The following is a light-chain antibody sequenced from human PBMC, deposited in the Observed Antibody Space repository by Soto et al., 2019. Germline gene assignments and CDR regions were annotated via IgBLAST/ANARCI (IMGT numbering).Light chain of an antibody. CDR2: AAS. CDR3: QQSYSTLSLT. V-gene: IGKV1-39*01. Sequence: DIQMTQSPSSLSASVGDRVTITCRASESISRHLKWYQQKPGKAPKLLIYAASSLQNGVPSSFXGGGSGTEFSLTISNLQPEDFATYYCQQSYSTLSLTFGQGTRLEIK. CDR1: ESISRH. J-gene: IGKJ5*01.